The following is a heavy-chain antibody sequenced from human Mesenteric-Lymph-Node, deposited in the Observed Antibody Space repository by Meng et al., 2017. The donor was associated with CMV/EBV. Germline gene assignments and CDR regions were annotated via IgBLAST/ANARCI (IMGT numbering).Heavy chain of an antibody. V-gene: IGHV4-30-4*08. Sequence: VSNGSVISGVSYCRWNRLPPGKGLRCIGYIYYSGSAYYSPSPKGRLTLSVVTSENQFSLQLTSVTAADTAVYYCARDASGYAYFDSWGQGTLVTVSS. CDR3: ARDASGYAYFDS. CDR1: NGSVISGVSY. J-gene: IGHJ4*02. D-gene: IGHD5-12*01. CDR2: IYYSGSA.